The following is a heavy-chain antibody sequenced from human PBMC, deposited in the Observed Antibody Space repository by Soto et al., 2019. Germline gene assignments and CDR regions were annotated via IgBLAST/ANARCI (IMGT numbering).Heavy chain of an antibody. Sequence: SETLSLTCAVYGGSFSGYYWSWIRQPPGKGLEWIGEINHSGSTNYNPSLKSRVTISVDTSKNQFSLKLSSVTAADTAVYYCARSRYYYGSGSYSVYYYGMDVWGQGTTVTVSS. CDR2: INHSGST. D-gene: IGHD3-10*01. V-gene: IGHV4-34*01. J-gene: IGHJ6*02. CDR3: ARSRYYYGSGSYSVYYYGMDV. CDR1: GGSFSGYY.